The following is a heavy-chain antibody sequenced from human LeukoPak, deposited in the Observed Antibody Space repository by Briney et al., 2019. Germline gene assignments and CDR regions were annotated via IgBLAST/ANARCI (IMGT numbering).Heavy chain of an antibody. D-gene: IGHD6-13*01. CDR2: IYSGGST. V-gene: IGHV3-53*01. CDR3: ASPSTSSSWYPVLTIPAPYYYGMDV. Sequence: GGSLRLSCAASGFTVSSNYMSWVRQAPGKGLEWVSVIYSGGSTYYADSVKGRFTISRDNSKNTLYLQMNSLRAEDTAVYYCASPSTSSSWYPVLTIPAPYYYGMDVWGQGTTVTVSS. J-gene: IGHJ6*02. CDR1: GFTVSSNY.